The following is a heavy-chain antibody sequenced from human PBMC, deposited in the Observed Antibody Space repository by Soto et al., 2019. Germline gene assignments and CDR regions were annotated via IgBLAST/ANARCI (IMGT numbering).Heavy chain of an antibody. Sequence: EVKLVESGGGWVQPGRSLRLSCAASGFSFDDYAMHWVRRLPGKGLEWVAGIGWRSFTLGYANSVKGRFTISRDNAQNFLYLQMDDLRAEDSALYFCAKDRLASSRGRFDVWGQGTLVTVSS. CDR2: IGWRSFTL. CDR3: AKDRLASSRGRFDV. CDR1: GFSFDDYA. J-gene: IGHJ4*02. D-gene: IGHD2-21*01. V-gene: IGHV3-9*01.